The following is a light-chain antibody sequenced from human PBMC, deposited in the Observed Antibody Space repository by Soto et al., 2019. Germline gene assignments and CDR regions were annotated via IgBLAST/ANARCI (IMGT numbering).Light chain of an antibody. J-gene: IGKJ2*03. CDR1: QGVTTY. Sequence: DIQLTQSPSFLSASVGDRVTITCRANQGVTTYLAWYHQNPEKAPKLLIYAASTLQSGVPSRFSGSGSGTEFTLTISSLQPEDSATYYCQQLDSYPYSFGQGTKLEIK. CDR3: QQLDSYPYS. V-gene: IGKV1-9*01. CDR2: AAS.